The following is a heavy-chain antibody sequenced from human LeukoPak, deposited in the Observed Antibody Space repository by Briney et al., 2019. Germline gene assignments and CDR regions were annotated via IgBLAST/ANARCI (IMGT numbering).Heavy chain of an antibody. CDR1: GFTFGSHA. CDR3: AKWQLGRQGWYFDY. V-gene: IGHV3-23*01. J-gene: IGHJ4*02. CDR2: IFGSGGSP. D-gene: IGHD7-27*01. Sequence: GGSLRLSCEASGFTFGSHAMYWVRQAPGKGLEWVAGIFGSGGSPHYADPVKGRFTISRDNSRNTVYLQINSLRAEDTAVYYCAKWQLGRQGWYFDYWGQGTLVTVSS.